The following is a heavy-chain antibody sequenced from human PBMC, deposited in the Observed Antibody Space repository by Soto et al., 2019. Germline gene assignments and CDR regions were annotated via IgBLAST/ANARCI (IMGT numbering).Heavy chain of an antibody. J-gene: IGHJ4*02. CDR2: ISSTGSGT. CDR1: GFTFSSYE. CDR3: VRDLHEPLAPDALRVAN. V-gene: IGHV3-48*03. D-gene: IGHD2-8*02. Sequence: EMQLVESGGGLVQPGGCLRLSCAASGFTFSSYEMHWVRQAPGKGLEWISYISSTGSGTLYADSVRGRFTMSRDNTKNSVSLQMSSRRAEDTAVYYCVRDLHEPLAPDALRVANWGQGTQVTVSS.